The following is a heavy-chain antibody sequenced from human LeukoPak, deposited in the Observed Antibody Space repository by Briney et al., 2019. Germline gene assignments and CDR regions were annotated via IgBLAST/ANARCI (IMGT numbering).Heavy chain of an antibody. CDR2: ISYDGSNK. CDR3: ARTGPY. J-gene: IGHJ4*02. CDR1: GFTFSSYA. Sequence: QPGRSLRLSCAASGFTFSSYAMHWVRQAPGKGLEWVAVISYDGSNKYYADSVKGRFTISRDNSKNTLYLQMNSLRAEDTAVYYCARTGPYWGQGTLVTVSS. V-gene: IGHV3-30*14. D-gene: IGHD3-10*01.